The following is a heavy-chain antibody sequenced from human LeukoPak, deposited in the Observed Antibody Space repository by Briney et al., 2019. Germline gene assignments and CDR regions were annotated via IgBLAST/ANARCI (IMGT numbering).Heavy chain of an antibody. J-gene: IGHJ4*02. V-gene: IGHV3-15*01. CDR2: IKSKTDGGTT. CDR1: GLTFSNAW. CDR3: TTDYWEWLLSYPRFDY. D-gene: IGHD3-3*01. Sequence: PGGSLRLSCAASGLTFSNAWMSWVRQAPGKGLEWVGRIKSKTDGGTTDYAAPVKGRFTISRDDSRNTLYLQMNSLKTEDTAVYYCTTDYWEWLLSYPRFDYWGQGTLVTVSS.